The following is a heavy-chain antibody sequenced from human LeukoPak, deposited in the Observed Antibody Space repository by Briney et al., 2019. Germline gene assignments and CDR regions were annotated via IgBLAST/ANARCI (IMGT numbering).Heavy chain of an antibody. CDR1: GYTFTSYG. CDR3: VRGYYGSGSYYSDY. Sequence: RASVKVSCKASGYTFTSYGISWVRQAPGQGLEWMGWISAYNGNTNYAQKLQGRVTMTTDTSTSTAYMELRSLRSDDTAVYYCVRGYYGSGSYYSDYWGQGTLVTVSS. J-gene: IGHJ4*02. CDR2: ISAYNGNT. D-gene: IGHD3-10*01. V-gene: IGHV1-18*01.